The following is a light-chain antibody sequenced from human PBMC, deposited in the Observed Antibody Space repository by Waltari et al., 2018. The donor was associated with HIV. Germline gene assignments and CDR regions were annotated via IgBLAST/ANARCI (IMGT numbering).Light chain of an antibody. CDR2: HVS. J-gene: IGLJ2*01. CDR3: TSYTSSNTLVI. Sequence: QSALTQPASVSGSPGQSITISCPGTSSDVGGYNYVSCYQQHPGKAPKLMIYHVSKRPSGVSNRFSGSKSGNTASLTISGLQAEDEADYYCTSYTSSNTLVIFGGGTKLTVL. V-gene: IGLV2-14*03. CDR1: SSDVGGYNY.